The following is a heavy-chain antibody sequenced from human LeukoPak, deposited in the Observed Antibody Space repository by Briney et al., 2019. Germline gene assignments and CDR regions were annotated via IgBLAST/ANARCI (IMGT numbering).Heavy chain of an antibody. CDR3: ARDRWGGGDAFDI. CDR2: ISAYNGNT. D-gene: IGHD4-23*01. Sequence: GASVKVCCKASGYTFTSYGISWVRQAPGLGLEWMGWISAYNGNTKYAQKLQGRVTMTTDTSTSTAYMELRSLRSDDTAVYYCARDRWGGGDAFDIWGQGTMVTVSS. CDR1: GYTFTSYG. V-gene: IGHV1-18*01. J-gene: IGHJ3*02.